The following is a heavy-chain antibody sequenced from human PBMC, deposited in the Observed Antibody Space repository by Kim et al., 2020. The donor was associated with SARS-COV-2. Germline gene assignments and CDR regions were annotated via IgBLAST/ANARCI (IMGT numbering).Heavy chain of an antibody. J-gene: IGHJ5*02. Sequence: ASVKVSCKASGYTFTSYAMHWVRQAPGQRLEWMGWINAGNGNTKYSQKFQGRVTITRDTSASTAYMELSSLRSEDTAVYYCARDSITMVRGGWFDPRGQGTLVTVSS. CDR3: ARDSITMVRGGWFDP. D-gene: IGHD3-10*01. CDR2: INAGNGNT. CDR1: GYTFTSYA. V-gene: IGHV1-3*01.